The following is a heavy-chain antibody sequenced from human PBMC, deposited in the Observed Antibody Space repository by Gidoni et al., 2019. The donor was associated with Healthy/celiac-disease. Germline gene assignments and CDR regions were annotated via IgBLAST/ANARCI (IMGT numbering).Heavy chain of an antibody. J-gene: IGHJ4*02. D-gene: IGHD5-12*01. V-gene: IGHV4-34*01. Sequence: QVQLQKWRAGLLKPSETLSLTCAGYGGSFSGYYWRWIRQPPGKGLAWIGEINHSGSTNYHPSRKSRVTISVDTSKNQFSLKLSSVTAADTAVYYCARGYVDAGGFDYWGQGPLVTVSS. CDR3: ARGYVDAGGFDY. CDR1: GGSFSGYY. CDR2: INHSGST.